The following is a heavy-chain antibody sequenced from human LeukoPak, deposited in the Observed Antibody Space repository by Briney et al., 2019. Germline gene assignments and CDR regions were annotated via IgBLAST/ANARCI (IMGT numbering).Heavy chain of an antibody. D-gene: IGHD3-22*01. CDR2: INPSGGST. CDR3: ARAENYYDSSGYPFDP. Sequence: GASVEVSCKASGYTFTSYYMHWVRQAPGQGLEWMGIINPSGGSTSYAQKFQGRVTMTRDTSTSTVYMELSSLRSEDTAVYYCARAENYYDSSGYPFDPWGQGTLVTVSS. J-gene: IGHJ5*02. V-gene: IGHV1-46*01. CDR1: GYTFTSYY.